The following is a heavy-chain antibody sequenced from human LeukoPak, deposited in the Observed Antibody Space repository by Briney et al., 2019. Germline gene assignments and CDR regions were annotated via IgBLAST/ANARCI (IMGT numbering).Heavy chain of an antibody. CDR2: ISGSYGST. CDR3: ARVQAVAGIDAFDI. V-gene: IGHV3-23*01. J-gene: IGHJ3*02. Sequence: GGSLRLSCAASGFTFSSYAMSWVRQAPGKGLEWVSGISGSYGSTYYADSVKGRFTISRDNSKNTLYLQMNSLRAEDTAVYYCARVQAVAGIDAFDIWGQGTMVTVSS. CDR1: GFTFSSYA. D-gene: IGHD6-19*01.